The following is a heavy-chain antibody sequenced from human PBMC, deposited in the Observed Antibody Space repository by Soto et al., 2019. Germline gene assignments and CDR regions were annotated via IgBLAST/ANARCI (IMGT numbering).Heavy chain of an antibody. D-gene: IGHD6-13*01. Sequence: QVQLQQWGAGLLKPSETLSLTCAVYGGSFSGYYWSWIRQPPGQGLEWIGEINHSGSTNYNPSLKSRVTISVDTSKNQFYLKLSSVTAADTAVYYCARSKPRIASAGKTPSDYWGQGTLVTVSS. CDR1: GGSFSGYY. CDR2: INHSGST. V-gene: IGHV4-34*01. CDR3: ARSKPRIASAGKTPSDY. J-gene: IGHJ4*02.